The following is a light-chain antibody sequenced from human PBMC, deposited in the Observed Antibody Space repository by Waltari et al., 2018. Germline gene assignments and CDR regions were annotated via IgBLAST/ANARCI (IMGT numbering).Light chain of an antibody. CDR1: KLGDLY. J-gene: IGLJ2*01. V-gene: IGLV3-1*01. Sequence: SYELTQPPSVSVSPGQTASITCSGDKLGDLYACWYQQKPGQSPVLVIYQDTRRPPGIPELFSGSNSGNTATLTISGTQAMDEADYYCQAWDSITSHVVFGGGTKLTVL. CDR2: QDT. CDR3: QAWDSITSHVV.